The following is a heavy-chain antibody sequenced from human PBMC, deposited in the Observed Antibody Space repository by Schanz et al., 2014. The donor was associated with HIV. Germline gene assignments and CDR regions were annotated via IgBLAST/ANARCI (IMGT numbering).Heavy chain of an antibody. Sequence: EVQLLESGGGLVQPGGSLRLSCTASGFTFSSDAMSWVRQAPGTGLEWVSIISGSGGSIYYADSVKGRFTISRDNSKNTLYLRMNRLRVEDSAVYYSAKVRRLLTRWDWFDPWGQGTLVTVSS. CDR1: GFTFSSDA. J-gene: IGHJ5*02. V-gene: IGHV3-23*01. D-gene: IGHD6-25*01. CDR2: ISGSGGSI. CDR3: AKVRRLLTRWDWFDP.